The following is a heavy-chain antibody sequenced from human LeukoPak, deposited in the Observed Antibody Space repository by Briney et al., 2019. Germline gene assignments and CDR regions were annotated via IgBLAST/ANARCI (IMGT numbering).Heavy chain of an antibody. J-gene: IGHJ4*02. D-gene: IGHD6-13*01. CDR2: IKEDGSEK. CDR3: ARGPLITAAGTS. Sequence: TGGSLTLYCAASGFTFSSYWMSWVRQAPGKGLEWVANIKEDGSEKYYVDSVKGRFTISRDNAKNSLYLQMNSLRAEDTSVYYCARGPLITAAGTSWGQGTLVTVSS. V-gene: IGHV3-7*01. CDR1: GFTFSSYW.